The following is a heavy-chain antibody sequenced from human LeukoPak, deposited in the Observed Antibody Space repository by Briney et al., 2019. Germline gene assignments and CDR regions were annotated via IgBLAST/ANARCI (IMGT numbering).Heavy chain of an antibody. J-gene: IGHJ6*03. CDR1: GFTFSSYS. V-gene: IGHV3-48*04. D-gene: IGHD6-13*01. CDR3: ARVAQLVPAGYHALNYYYYMDV. CDR2: ISSSSSTI. Sequence: GGSLRLSCAASGFTFSSYSMNWVRQAPGKVLEWVSYISSSSSTIYYADSVKGRFTISRDNAKNSLYLQMNSLRAEDTAVYYCARVAQLVPAGYHALNYYYYMDVWGKGTTVTVSS.